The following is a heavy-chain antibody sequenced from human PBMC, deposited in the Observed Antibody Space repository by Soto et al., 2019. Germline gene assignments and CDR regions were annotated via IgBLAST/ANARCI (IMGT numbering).Heavy chain of an antibody. CDR2: IYYSGST. Sequence: QLQLQESGPGLVKPSETLSLTCTVSGGSISSSSYYWGWIRQPPGKGLEWIGSIYYSGSTYYNPSLKSRVTISVDTSKNQFSLKLSSVTAADTAVYYCALVVPAAMSPDYWGQGTLVTVSS. V-gene: IGHV4-39*01. CDR3: ALVVPAAMSPDY. D-gene: IGHD2-2*01. J-gene: IGHJ4*02. CDR1: GGSISSSSYY.